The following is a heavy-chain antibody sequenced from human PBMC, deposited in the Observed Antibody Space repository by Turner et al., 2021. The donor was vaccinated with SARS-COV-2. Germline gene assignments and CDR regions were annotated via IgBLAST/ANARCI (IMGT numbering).Heavy chain of an antibody. Sequence: EVQLVESGGGLVKPGGSVRLSCAVSGFTISDAWMCWVLQAPGKVLEWVARIKSKTDARTTDYAAPVKGRFTISRDDSPNTLYLQMNGLKTEDPAVYYCTKVGVLLFREYFHHWSQGTLVTVS. CDR2: IKSKTDARTT. J-gene: IGHJ1*01. D-gene: IGHD3-16*01. CDR3: TKVGVLLFREYFHH. CDR1: GFTISDAW. V-gene: IGHV3-15*01.